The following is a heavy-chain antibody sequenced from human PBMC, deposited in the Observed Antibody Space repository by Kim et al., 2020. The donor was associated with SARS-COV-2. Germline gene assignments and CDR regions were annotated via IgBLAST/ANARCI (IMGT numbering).Heavy chain of an antibody. CDR2: LNHSGST. J-gene: IGHJ3*02. CDR3: ARVGYCSGGSCYPIPYYQRADAFDI. D-gene: IGHD2-15*01. CDR1: GGSFSGYY. Sequence: SETLSLTCAVYGGSFSGYYWSWIRQPPGKGLEWIGELNHSGSTNYNPSLKSRVTISVDTSKNQFSLKLSSVTAADTAVYYCARVGYCSGGSCYPIPYYQRADAFDIWGQGTMVTVSS. V-gene: IGHV4-34*01.